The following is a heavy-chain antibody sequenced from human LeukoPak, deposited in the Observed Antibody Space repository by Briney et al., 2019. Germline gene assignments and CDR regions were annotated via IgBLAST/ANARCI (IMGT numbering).Heavy chain of an antibody. CDR1: GITLGNYG. D-gene: IGHD3-10*01. J-gene: IGHJ4*02. CDR3: AKRGVVIRVFLVGFHKEAYYFDS. Sequence: PGGSLRLSCAVSGITLGNYGMSWVRQPPGKGLEWVAGISDSGGSTYYADSVKGRFTISRDTPRNTLYLQMNSLSAEDTAVYFCAKRGVVIRVFLVGFHKEAYYFDSWGQGALVTVSS. V-gene: IGHV3-23*01. CDR2: ISDSGGST.